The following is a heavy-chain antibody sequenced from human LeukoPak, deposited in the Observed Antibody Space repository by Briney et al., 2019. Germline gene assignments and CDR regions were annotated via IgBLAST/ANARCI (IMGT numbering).Heavy chain of an antibody. CDR3: ARAPPGVAFDI. V-gene: IGHV4-30-4*08. Sequence: PSETLSLTCTVSGGSISSGDYYWSWIRQSPGKGLEWIGYIYYSGSTYYNPSLKSRVTISVDTSKNQLSLKLRSVTAADTAVYYCARAPPGVAFDIWGQGTMVTVSS. CDR1: GGSISSGDYY. CDR2: IYYSGST. D-gene: IGHD2-8*01. J-gene: IGHJ3*02.